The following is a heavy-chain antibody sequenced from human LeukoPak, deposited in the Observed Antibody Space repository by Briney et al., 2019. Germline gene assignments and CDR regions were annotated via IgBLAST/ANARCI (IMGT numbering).Heavy chain of an antibody. V-gene: IGHV1-46*01. CDR1: GYTFSNYY. D-gene: IGHD2-8*02. J-gene: IGHJ4*01. CDR2: INPTGTGT. Sequence: ASVWVSCKASGYTFSNYYMHWVRQAPGQGLEWMGLINPTGTGTNYAQKFRGRVTLTRDTSTTTVYMELSSLRSEDSAVYYCAREESGGYFDYWGHRTLVTVSS. CDR3: AREESGGYFDY.